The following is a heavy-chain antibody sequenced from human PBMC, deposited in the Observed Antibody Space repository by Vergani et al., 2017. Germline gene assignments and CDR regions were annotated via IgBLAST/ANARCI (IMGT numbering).Heavy chain of an antibody. J-gene: IGHJ4*02. Sequence: EVQLLESGGGLVQPGGSLRLSCAASGFTFSSYAMSWVRQAPGKGLEWVSAISGSGGSTYYADSVKGRFTISRDNSKNTLYLQMNSLRAEDTAVYYCAKVRGGIRHYYGSGSYFYYFDYWGQGTLVTVSS. V-gene: IGHV3-23*01. CDR3: AKVRGGIRHYYGSGSYFYYFDY. CDR1: GFTFSSYA. CDR2: ISGSGGST. D-gene: IGHD3-10*01.